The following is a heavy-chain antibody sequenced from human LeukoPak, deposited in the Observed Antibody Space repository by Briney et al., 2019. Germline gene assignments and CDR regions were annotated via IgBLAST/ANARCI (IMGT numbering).Heavy chain of an antibody. Sequence: GGSLRLSCAASGFTFSDYYMSWIRQAPGKGLEWVSYISSSGSTIYYADSVKGRFTISRGNAKNSLYLQMNSLRAGDTALYHCARRYYYDSSGYRWYFDYWGQGTLVTVSS. CDR3: ARRYYYDSSGYRWYFDY. CDR1: GFTFSDYY. CDR2: ISSSGSTI. J-gene: IGHJ4*02. V-gene: IGHV3-11*01. D-gene: IGHD3-22*01.